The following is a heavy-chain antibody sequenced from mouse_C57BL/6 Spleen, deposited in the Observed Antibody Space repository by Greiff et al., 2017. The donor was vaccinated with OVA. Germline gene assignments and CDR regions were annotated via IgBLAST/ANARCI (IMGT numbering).Heavy chain of an antibody. Sequence: QVQLQQPGAELVKPGASVKLSCKASGYTFTSYWMQWVKQRPGQGLEWIGEIDPSDSYTNYNQKFKGKATLTVDTSSSTAYMQLSSLTSEDSAVYYCARLDYGPLYYFDYWGQGTTLTVSS. D-gene: IGHD1-1*02. CDR2: IDPSDSYT. CDR3: ARLDYGPLYYFDY. CDR1: GYTFTSYW. V-gene: IGHV1-50*01. J-gene: IGHJ2*01.